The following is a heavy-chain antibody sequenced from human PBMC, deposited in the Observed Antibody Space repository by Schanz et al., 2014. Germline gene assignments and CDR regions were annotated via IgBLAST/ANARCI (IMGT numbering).Heavy chain of an antibody. Sequence: EVQLLESGGGLVQPGGSLRLSCAASGFTFNNFGMNWVRQAPGKGLEWVSCITGGSTTYTYYADSVRGRFTISRDNSKNTLYLQMNSLRAEDTAVYYCARDRQQLVGRIGYYYGMDVWGQGTTVTVSS. CDR1: GFTFNNFG. D-gene: IGHD6-13*01. V-gene: IGHV3-48*01. CDR2: ITGGSTTYT. J-gene: IGHJ6*02. CDR3: ARDRQQLVGRIGYYYGMDV.